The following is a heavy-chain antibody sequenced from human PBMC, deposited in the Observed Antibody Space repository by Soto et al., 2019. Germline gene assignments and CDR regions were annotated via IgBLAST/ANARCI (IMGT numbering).Heavy chain of an antibody. V-gene: IGHV4-4*02. CDR2: IYHSGSS. Sequence: QVQLQDSGPVLVKPSGTLSLTCAVSSGCISSINWWSWVRQPPGQGLERIGEIYHSGSSNYNPSLKSRVNISVDKSKNQFSLKLSSVTAADTAVYYCARYDFWSSYYGYWGQGTLVTVSS. CDR3: ARYDFWSSYYGY. CDR1: SGCISSINW. D-gene: IGHD3-3*01. J-gene: IGHJ4*02.